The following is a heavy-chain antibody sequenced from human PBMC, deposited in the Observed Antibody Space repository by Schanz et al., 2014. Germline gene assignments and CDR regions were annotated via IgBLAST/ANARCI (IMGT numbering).Heavy chain of an antibody. D-gene: IGHD3-10*01. V-gene: IGHV3-33*08. CDR1: GFGFSSYS. Sequence: VQLVESGGGLIQPGGSLRLSCAASGFGFSSYSMNWVRQAPGKGLEWVGVISYDGSKKSYADSVKGRFTISRDNSKNSLYLQMNSLRAEDTAVYYCARIGGSVFDYWAQGTLVTVSS. J-gene: IGHJ4*02. CDR3: ARIGGSVFDY. CDR2: ISYDGSKK.